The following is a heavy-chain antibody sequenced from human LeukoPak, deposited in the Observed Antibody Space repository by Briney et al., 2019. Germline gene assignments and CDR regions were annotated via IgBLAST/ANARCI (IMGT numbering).Heavy chain of an antibody. Sequence: GGSLRLSCAASGFTFSSYAMHWARQAPGKGLERVAVISYDGSNKYYADSVKGRFTISRDNSKNTLYLQMNSLRAEDTAVYYCGGGSGYYDFDYWGQGTLVTVSS. J-gene: IGHJ4*02. CDR1: GFTFSSYA. CDR2: ISYDGSNK. V-gene: IGHV3-30-3*01. CDR3: GGGSGYYDFDY. D-gene: IGHD3-3*01.